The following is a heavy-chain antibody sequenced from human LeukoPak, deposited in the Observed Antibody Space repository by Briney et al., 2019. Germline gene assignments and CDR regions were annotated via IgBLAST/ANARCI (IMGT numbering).Heavy chain of an antibody. CDR3: ARDPIVGASDYLDY. CDR1: GFTFSTYP. D-gene: IGHD1-26*01. Sequence: PGRSLRLSCAASGFTFSTYPMHWVRQAPGKGLEWVAVISYDGTHVIYPDSVKGRFTISRDDSKNTLYLQMNTLRPEDTAVYYCARDPIVGASDYLDYWGQGTLVTVSS. J-gene: IGHJ4*02. V-gene: IGHV3-30*04. CDR2: ISYDGTHV.